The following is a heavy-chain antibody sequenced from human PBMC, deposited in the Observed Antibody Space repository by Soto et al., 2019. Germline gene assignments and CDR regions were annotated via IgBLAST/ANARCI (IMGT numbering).Heavy chain of an antibody. D-gene: IGHD3-9*01. V-gene: IGHV4-31*03. CDR1: GDTINSDKYY. CDR3: ASGTMSRYFDWLPFDY. Sequence: SETLSLTCSVSGDTINSDKYYWGWISQPPGKGLEWIGNIYYSGSTYYNPSLKSRVTISVDTSKNQFSLKLSSVTAADTAVYYCASGTMSRYFDWLPFDYWGQGTLVTVSS. J-gene: IGHJ4*02. CDR2: IYYSGST.